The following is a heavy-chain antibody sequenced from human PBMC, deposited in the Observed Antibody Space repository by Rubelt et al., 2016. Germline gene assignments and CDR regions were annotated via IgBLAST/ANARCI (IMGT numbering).Heavy chain of an antibody. CDR2: ISAYNGDT. J-gene: IGHJ4*02. V-gene: IGHV1-18*01. CDR3: GGAWDYGDRFPIDD. Sequence: QVQLVQSGAEMRKPGASVKVSCQTSGYSFITYAVNWVRQAPGQGLEWMGWISAYNGDTKYAHKLQGRVTLTTDTATNTAYMKLTTLKSDDTAVYYCGGAWDYGDRFPIDDWGQGTLVTVSS. CDR1: GYSFITYA. D-gene: IGHD4-17*01.